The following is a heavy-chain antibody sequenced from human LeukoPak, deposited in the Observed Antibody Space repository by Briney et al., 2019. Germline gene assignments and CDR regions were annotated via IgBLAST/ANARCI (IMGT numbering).Heavy chain of an antibody. CDR1: GGSISSGGYY. D-gene: IGHD3-3*01. CDR3: ARSDFIAEDYAFDI. Sequence: SQTLSLTCTVSGGSISSGGYYWRWLRQPPGKGLEWIGYIYHSGSTYYNPSLKSRVTISVDRSKNQFSLKLSSVTAADTAVYYCARSDFIAEDYAFDIWGQGTMVTVSS. V-gene: IGHV4-30-2*01. J-gene: IGHJ3*02. CDR2: IYHSGST.